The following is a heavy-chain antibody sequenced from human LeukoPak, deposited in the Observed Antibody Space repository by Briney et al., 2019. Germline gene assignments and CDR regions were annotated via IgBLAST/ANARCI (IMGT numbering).Heavy chain of an antibody. CDR2: IYSGGST. Sequence: PGGSLRLSCAASGFTVSSNYMSWVRQAPGKGLEWVSVIYSGGSTYYADSVKGRFTISRDNSKNTLYLQMNSLRAEDTAVYYCAKGTRYCSGGSCYSDYWGQGTLVTVSS. CDR1: GFTVSSNY. CDR3: AKGTRYCSGGSCYSDY. D-gene: IGHD2-15*01. J-gene: IGHJ4*02. V-gene: IGHV3-53*01.